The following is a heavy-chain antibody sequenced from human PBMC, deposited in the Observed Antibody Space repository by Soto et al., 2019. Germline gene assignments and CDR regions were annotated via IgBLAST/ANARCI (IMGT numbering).Heavy chain of an antibody. CDR3: ASWEYAVLTGYSYDD. Sequence: QVQLVQSGAEVKKPGSSVKVSCKASGGTFNNYGMGWVRQAPGQGLEWMGVIIPMLGTTNCAQKFQGRLTLAADASRSTAYRALRSLRSDDTAVYYCASWEYAVLTGYSYDDWGQGTLVTVSS. CDR2: IIPMLGTT. J-gene: IGHJ4*02. CDR1: GGTFNNYG. D-gene: IGHD3-9*01. V-gene: IGHV1-69*01.